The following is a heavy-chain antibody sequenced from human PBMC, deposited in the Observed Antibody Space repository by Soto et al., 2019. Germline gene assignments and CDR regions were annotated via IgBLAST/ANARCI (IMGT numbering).Heavy chain of an antibody. V-gene: IGHV1-69*01. CDR2: IIPIFGTA. J-gene: IGHJ4*02. CDR1: GFTFSSYA. Sequence: QVQLVQSGAEVKKPGSSVKVSCKASGFTFSSYAISWVRQAPGQGLEWMGGIIPIFGTANYAQKFQGRGPITADESTSKAYMELRSLRSEDTAVYYCARGGIVVGRAAIRWLGRGYFDYWGQGTLVTVSS. CDR3: ARGGIVVGRAAIRWLGRGYFDY. D-gene: IGHD2-2*01.